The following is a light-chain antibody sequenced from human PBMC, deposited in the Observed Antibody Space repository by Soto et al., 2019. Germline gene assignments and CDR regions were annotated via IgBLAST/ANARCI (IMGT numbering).Light chain of an antibody. Sequence: DLQLTQSSSFLSASVGDRVTITCRASQGIGTYVAWYQQKPGTAPNLLVYAASTLQSGVPSWFIYSGSGTEFTLTISSLQPEDFATYYCQQVNSHPLTFGGGAKV. V-gene: IGKV1-9*01. J-gene: IGKJ4*01. CDR3: QQVNSHPLT. CDR1: QGIGTY. CDR2: AAS.